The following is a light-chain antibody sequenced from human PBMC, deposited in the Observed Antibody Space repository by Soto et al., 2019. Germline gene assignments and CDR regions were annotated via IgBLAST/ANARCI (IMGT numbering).Light chain of an antibody. Sequence: EIVMTQSPATLSVSPGERAALSCRASQSVSSNLAWYQQKPGQAPRLLIYGASTRATGIPARFSGSGSGTEFTLTXSXLQSEDFAVYYCQQYNNWPASFTFGPGTKVDI. CDR1: QSVSSN. CDR2: GAS. CDR3: QQYNNWPASFT. V-gene: IGKV3-15*01. J-gene: IGKJ3*01.